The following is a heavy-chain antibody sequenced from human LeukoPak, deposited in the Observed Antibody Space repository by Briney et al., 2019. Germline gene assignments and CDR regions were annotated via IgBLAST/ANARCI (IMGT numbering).Heavy chain of an antibody. V-gene: IGHV3-30*02. CDR3: ASPVVPAAIFYFDY. CDR2: IRYDGSNK. D-gene: IGHD2-2*01. J-gene: IGHJ4*02. CDR1: DFSFITYA. Sequence: GGSLRLSCAASDFSFITYAMSWVRQAPGKGLEWVAFIRYDGSNKYYADSVKGRFTISRDNSKNTLYLQMNSLRAEDTAVYYCASPVVPAAIFYFDYWGQGTLVTVSS.